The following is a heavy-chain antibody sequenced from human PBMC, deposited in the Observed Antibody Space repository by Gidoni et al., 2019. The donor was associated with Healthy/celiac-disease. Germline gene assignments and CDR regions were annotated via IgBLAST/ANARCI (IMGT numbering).Heavy chain of an antibody. CDR2: IISSSSYI. D-gene: IGHD5-18*01. Sequence: EVQLVESGGGLVKPGGSLRLPCAAAGFTFSSYSMNWVRQAPGKGLEWVSSIISSSSYIYYADSVKGRFTISRDNAKNSLYLQMNSLRAEDTAVYYCARDLNGYSYGLSFDYWGQGTLVTVSS. V-gene: IGHV3-21*01. CDR1: GFTFSSYS. CDR3: ARDLNGYSYGLSFDY. J-gene: IGHJ4*02.